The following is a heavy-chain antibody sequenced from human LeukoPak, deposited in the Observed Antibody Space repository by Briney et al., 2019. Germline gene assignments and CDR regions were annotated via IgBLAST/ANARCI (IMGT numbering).Heavy chain of an antibody. Sequence: GGSLRLSCAASGFTFRTSGMSWVRQAPGKGLEWVSAISGSGVSTYYADSVKGRFTISRDNAKNSLYLQMNSLRAEDTAVYYCARKRRGAHDAFDIWGQGTMVTVSS. CDR2: ISGSGVST. CDR3: ARKRRGAHDAFDI. D-gene: IGHD5-12*01. V-gene: IGHV3-23*01. J-gene: IGHJ3*02. CDR1: GFTFRTSG.